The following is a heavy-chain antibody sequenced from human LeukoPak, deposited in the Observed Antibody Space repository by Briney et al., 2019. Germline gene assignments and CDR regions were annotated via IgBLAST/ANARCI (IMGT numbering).Heavy chain of an antibody. V-gene: IGHV3-33*01. J-gene: IGHJ6*03. CDR3: ARETVGRYYYYYMDV. CDR1: GFTLSSYG. D-gene: IGHD1-1*01. Sequence: GGSLRLSCAASGFTLSSYGMHWVRQAPGKGLEWVAVIWYDGSNKYYADSVKGRFTISRDNSKNTLYLQMNSLRAEDTAVYYCARETVGRYYYYYMDVWGKGTTVTVSS. CDR2: IWYDGSNK.